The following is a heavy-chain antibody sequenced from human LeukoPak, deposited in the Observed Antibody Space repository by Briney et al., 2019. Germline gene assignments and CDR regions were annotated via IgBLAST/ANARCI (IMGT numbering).Heavy chain of an antibody. V-gene: IGHV1-18*01. CDR1: GYSFNSYV. J-gene: IGHJ6*03. CDR3: ARGGLYYYYMDV. Sequence: APVKVSCRASGYSFNSYVINWVRQAPGEGLEWMGWISAYNGNTNYAQKLQGKVTMTTDTFTSTAYMELRSLRPDDTAVYYCARGGLYYYYMDVWGKGTTVPVSS. CDR2: ISAYNGNT.